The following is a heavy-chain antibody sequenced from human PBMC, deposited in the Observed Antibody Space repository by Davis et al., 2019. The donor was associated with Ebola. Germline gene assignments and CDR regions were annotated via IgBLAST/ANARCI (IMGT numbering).Heavy chain of an antibody. V-gene: IGHV4-59*01. CDR2: LYYSGST. CDR3: ARGLIAGAYDAFDI. D-gene: IGHD1-26*01. Sequence: PSETLSLTCTVSGGSISSYYWSWIRQPPGKGLEWIGYLYYSGSTNYNPSLKSRVTISVDTSKSQFSLKLSSVTAADTAVYYCARGLIAGAYDAFDIWGQGTMVTVSS. J-gene: IGHJ3*02. CDR1: GGSISSYY.